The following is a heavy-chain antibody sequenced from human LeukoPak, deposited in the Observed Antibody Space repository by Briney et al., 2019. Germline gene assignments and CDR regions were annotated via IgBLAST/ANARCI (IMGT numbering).Heavy chain of an antibody. CDR3: AKGDVDIVATITPGAFDI. CDR2: ISGSGGST. J-gene: IGHJ3*02. V-gene: IGHV3-23*01. D-gene: IGHD5-12*01. Sequence: GGSLRLSCAGSGFTFSNYAMSWVRQAPGKGLEWVSTISGSGGSTYYADSVKGRFTISRDNSKNTLYLQMNSLRAEDTAVYYCAKGDVDIVATITPGAFDIWGQGTMVTVSS. CDR1: GFTFSNYA.